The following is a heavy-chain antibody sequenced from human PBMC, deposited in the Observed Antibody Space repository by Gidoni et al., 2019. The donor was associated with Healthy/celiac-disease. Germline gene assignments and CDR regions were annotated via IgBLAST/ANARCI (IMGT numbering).Heavy chain of an antibody. D-gene: IGHD3-3*01. CDR3: ASSAVFGVVTSFDY. CDR2: IIPIFGTA. Sequence: QVQLVQSGAEVKKPGSSVTVSCKASGGTFSSYAISWVRQAPGQGLEWMGGIIPIFGTANYAQKFQGRVTITADKSTSTAYMELSSLRSEDTAVYYCASSAVFGVVTSFDYWGQGTLVTVSS. J-gene: IGHJ4*02. V-gene: IGHV1-69*06. CDR1: GGTFSSYA.